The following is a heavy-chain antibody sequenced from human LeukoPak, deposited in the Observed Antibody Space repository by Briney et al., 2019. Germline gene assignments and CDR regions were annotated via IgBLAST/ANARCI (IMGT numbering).Heavy chain of an antibody. CDR1: GGSISTSSYF. CDR2: IYYSGIT. J-gene: IGHJ4*02. D-gene: IGHD6-13*01. CDR3: ARTQYSSSWYGNYFDY. V-gene: IGHV4-39*07. Sequence: SETLSLTCTVSGGSISTSSYFWGWIRQPPGKGLEWIGSIYYSGITFYNPSLKSRLTISVDTSRNQFSLKLSSVTAADTAVYYCARTQYSSSWYGNYFDYWGQGTLVTVSS.